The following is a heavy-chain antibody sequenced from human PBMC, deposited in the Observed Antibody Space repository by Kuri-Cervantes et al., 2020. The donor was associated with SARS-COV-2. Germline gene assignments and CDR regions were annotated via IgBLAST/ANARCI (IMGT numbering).Heavy chain of an antibody. D-gene: IGHD3-22*01. Sequence: GESLKISCAASGFTFSGHWIHWVRQAPGKGLVWVSRINPDGSYTNNADSVKGRFTLSRDNAKNMLFLQMNSLRAEDTAVYYCARGEKAYYYDSSGYYGYWGQGTLVTVSS. CDR3: ARGEKAYYYDSSGYYGY. CDR1: GFTFSGHW. J-gene: IGHJ4*02. CDR2: INPDGSYT. V-gene: IGHV3-74*01.